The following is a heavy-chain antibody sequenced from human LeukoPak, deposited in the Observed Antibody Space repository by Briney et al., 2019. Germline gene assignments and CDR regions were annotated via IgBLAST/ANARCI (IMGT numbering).Heavy chain of an antibody. D-gene: IGHD2/OR15-2a*01. J-gene: IGHJ4*02. Sequence: SGGSLRLSCAASGFPFSRYWMSWVRQAPGKGLEWVANINRDGSEKYHVDSVKGRFTISRDNSKNTLYLQMNSLRAEDTAVYYCARDFSQGYWGQGTLVTVSS. CDR3: ARDFSQGY. CDR1: GFPFSRYW. CDR2: INRDGSEK. V-gene: IGHV3-7*01.